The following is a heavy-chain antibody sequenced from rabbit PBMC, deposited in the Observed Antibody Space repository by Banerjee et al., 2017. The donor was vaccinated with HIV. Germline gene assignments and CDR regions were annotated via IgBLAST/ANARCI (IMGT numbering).Heavy chain of an antibody. CDR2: ISSGGNT. CDR1: GFSLSSYG. V-gene: IGHV1S36*01. D-gene: IGHD4-1*01. Sequence: QEQLVESGGGLVQPEGTLTLTCTVSGFSLSSYGVSWVRQAPGKGLEWIGIISSGGNTYYASWVNGRFTISRTSSTTVTLQMTSLTAADTASYFCARDLAGVIGWNFNLWGQGTLVTVS. CDR3: ARDLAGVIGWNFNL. J-gene: IGHJ4*01.